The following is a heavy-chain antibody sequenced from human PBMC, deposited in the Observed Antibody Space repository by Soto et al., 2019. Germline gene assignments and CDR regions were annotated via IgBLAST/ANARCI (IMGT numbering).Heavy chain of an antibody. CDR3: ARYRAPHWSDFWSRYYSYYYYGMHV. V-gene: IGHV4-59*01. Sequence: PSETLSLTSTVSGGSISSYYWSWIRQPPGKGLEWIGYIYYSGSTNYNPSLKSRVTISVDTSKNQFSLKLSSVTAADTAVYYCARYRAPHWSDFWSRYYSYYYYGMHVWSQGTTVTLS. J-gene: IGHJ6*02. CDR2: IYYSGST. D-gene: IGHD3-3*01. CDR1: GGSISSYY.